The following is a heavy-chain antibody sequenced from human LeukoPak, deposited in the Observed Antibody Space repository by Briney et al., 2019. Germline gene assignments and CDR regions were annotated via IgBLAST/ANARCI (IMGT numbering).Heavy chain of an antibody. V-gene: IGHV3-7*01. Sequence: GGSLRLSCAASGFTFSSFWMSWVRQAPGKGLEWVANIKQDGSEKYYVDSVKGRFTISRDNAKNSLYLQLNSLRAEDTAVYYCTREGIIAAADYWGQGTLVTVSS. CDR2: IKQDGSEK. CDR1: GFTFSSFW. J-gene: IGHJ4*02. CDR3: TREGIIAAADY. D-gene: IGHD6-6*01.